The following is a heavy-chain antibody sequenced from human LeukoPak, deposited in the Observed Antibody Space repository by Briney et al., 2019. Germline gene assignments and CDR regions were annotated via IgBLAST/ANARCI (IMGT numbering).Heavy chain of an antibody. CDR3: ARGGGSGSIDY. V-gene: IGHV3-74*01. J-gene: IGHJ4*02. CDR1: GFTFSSYW. D-gene: IGHD3-10*01. CDR2: IKTDGSTT. Sequence: GGSLRLSCAVSGFTFSSYWMHWVRQAPGKGLVWVSHIKTDGSTTAYADSVKGRFTISRDNSKNTLYLQMNSLRAEDTAVYYCARGGGSGSIDYWGQGTLVTVSS.